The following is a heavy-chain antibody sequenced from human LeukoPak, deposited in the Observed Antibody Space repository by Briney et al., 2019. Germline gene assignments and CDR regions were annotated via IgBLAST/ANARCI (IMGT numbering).Heavy chain of an antibody. CDR2: ISYDGSNK. CDR1: GFTFSSYW. CDR3: ARDRDYYDSSGYFDY. V-gene: IGHV3-30*03. J-gene: IGHJ4*02. D-gene: IGHD3-22*01. Sequence: GGSPRLSCAASGFTFSSYWMNWARQAPGKGLEWVAVISYDGSNKYYADSVKGRFTISRDNSKNTLYLQMNSLRAEDTAVYYCARDRDYYDSSGYFDYWGQGTLVTVSS.